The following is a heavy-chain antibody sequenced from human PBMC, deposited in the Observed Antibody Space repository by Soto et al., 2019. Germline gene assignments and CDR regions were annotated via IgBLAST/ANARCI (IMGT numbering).Heavy chain of an antibody. CDR3: ARDPVELWGKGGSLPGATLF. CDR1: GGSISSGGYY. V-gene: IGHV4-31*03. CDR2: IYYSGST. Sequence: SETLSLTCTVSGGSISSGGYYWSWIRQHPGKGLEWIGYIYYSGSTYYNPSLKSRVTISVDTSKNQFSLKLSYVTAADTAVYYCARDPVELWGKGGSLPGATLFWGQGIIVTV. J-gene: IGHJ3*01. D-gene: IGHD2-15*01.